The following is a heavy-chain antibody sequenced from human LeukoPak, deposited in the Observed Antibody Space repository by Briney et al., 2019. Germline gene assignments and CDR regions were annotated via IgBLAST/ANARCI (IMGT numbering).Heavy chain of an antibody. V-gene: IGHV3-30*02. CDR2: IRHDGSNK. CDR3: AKEGRSSSWYGWFDP. Sequence: GGSLRLSCAASGFTFSSYGMHWVRQAPGKGLEWVAFIRHDGSNKYYADSVKGRFTISRDNSKNTLYLQMNSLRAEDTAVYYCAKEGRSSSWYGWFDPWGQGTLVTVSS. D-gene: IGHD6-13*01. CDR1: GFTFSSYG. J-gene: IGHJ5*02.